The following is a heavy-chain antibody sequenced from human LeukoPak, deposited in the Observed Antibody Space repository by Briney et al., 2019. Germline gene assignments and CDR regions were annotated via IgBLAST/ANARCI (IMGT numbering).Heavy chain of an antibody. CDR2: ISGYNGNI. J-gene: IGHJ4*02. CDR3: AREYDSSGYYYGY. D-gene: IGHD3-22*01. CDR1: GYTFTSYG. Sequence: AASVKVSCKASGYTFTSYGISWVRQAPGQGLEWMGWISGYNGNINYAQKLQGRVTMTTDKSTSTAYMELRSLRSDDTAVYYCAREYDSSGYYYGYWGQGTLVTVSP. V-gene: IGHV1-18*01.